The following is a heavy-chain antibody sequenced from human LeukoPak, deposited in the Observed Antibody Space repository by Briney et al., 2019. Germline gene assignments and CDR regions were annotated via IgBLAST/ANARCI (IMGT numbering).Heavy chain of an antibody. CDR2: IIPIFGTA. V-gene: IGHV1-69*13. D-gene: IGHD6-19*01. CDR1: GYTFTSYY. CDR3: ASHSSGYNWFDP. J-gene: IGHJ5*02. Sequence: ASVKVSCKASGYTFTSYYMHWVRQAPGQGLEWMGGIIPIFGTANYAQKFQGRVTITADESTSTAYMELSSLRSEDTAVYYCASHSSGYNWFDPWGQGTLVTVSS.